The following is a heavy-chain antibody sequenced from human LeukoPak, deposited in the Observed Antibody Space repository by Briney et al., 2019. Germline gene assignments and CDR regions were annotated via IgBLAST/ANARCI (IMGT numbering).Heavy chain of an antibody. D-gene: IGHD3-22*01. J-gene: IGHJ4*02. CDR2: INHSGST. V-gene: IGHV4-34*01. Sequence: SETLSLTCAVYGGSFSGYYWSWIRQPPGKGLEWIGQINHSGSTNYNPSLKSRVTISVDTSKNQFSLKLSSVTAADTAVYYCARGFYYYDSSGYYYFDYWGQGTLVTVSS. CDR1: GGSFSGYY. CDR3: ARGFYYYDSSGYYYFDY.